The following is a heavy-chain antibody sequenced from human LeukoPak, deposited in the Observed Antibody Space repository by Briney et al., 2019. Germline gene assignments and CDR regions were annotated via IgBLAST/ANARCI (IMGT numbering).Heavy chain of an antibody. J-gene: IGHJ4*02. Sequence: SETLSLTCSVSGCSITSSRYYWGWIRQPPGKGLQWIGSINYSGSTYYNPSLKSRVTISVDTSKNQFSLKLNSVTAADTAVYYCARQSSGGSDYWGQGTLVTVSS. CDR3: ARQSSGGSDY. V-gene: IGHV4-39*01. CDR2: INYSGST. D-gene: IGHD2-15*01. CDR1: GCSITSSRYY.